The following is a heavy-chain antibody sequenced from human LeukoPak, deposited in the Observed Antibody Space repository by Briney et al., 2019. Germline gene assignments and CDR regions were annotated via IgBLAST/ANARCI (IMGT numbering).Heavy chain of an antibody. CDR1: GFTVSSSH. J-gene: IGHJ4*02. CDR2: IYSGGDT. D-gene: IGHD3-16*01. V-gene: IGHV3-53*01. CDR3: ARSGGIHLEYFDY. Sequence: GGSLRLSCAASGFTVSSSHMTWVRQAVGKGLEWVSFIYSGGDTSYADSVKGRFTISRDNSKNTLYLQMNSLRAEDTAVYYCARSGGIHLEYFDYWGQGTLVTVSS.